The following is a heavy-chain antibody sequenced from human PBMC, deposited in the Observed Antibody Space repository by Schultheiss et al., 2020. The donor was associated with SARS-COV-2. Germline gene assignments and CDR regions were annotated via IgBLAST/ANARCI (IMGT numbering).Heavy chain of an antibody. D-gene: IGHD2-8*01. CDR1: GFTFDDYA. CDR3: AKEGSVCTNGVCYRWFDP. V-gene: IGHV3-9*01. Sequence: GGSLRLSCAASGFTFDDYAMHWVRQAPGKGLEWVSGISWNSGSIGYADSVKGRFTISRDNAKNSLYLQMNSLRAEDTALYYCAKEGSVCTNGVCYRWFDPWGQGTLVTVSS. J-gene: IGHJ5*02. CDR2: ISWNSGSI.